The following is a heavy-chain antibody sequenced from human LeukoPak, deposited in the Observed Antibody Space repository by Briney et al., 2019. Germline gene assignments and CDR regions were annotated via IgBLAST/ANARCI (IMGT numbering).Heavy chain of an antibody. Sequence: SETLSLTCTVSGGSISSYYWSWIRQPAGKGLEWIGYIYYSGSTNYNPSLKSRVTISVDTSKNQFSPKLSSVTAADTAVYYCARVGATTHDAFDIWGQGTMVTVSS. V-gene: IGHV4-59*01. CDR2: IYYSGST. CDR1: GGSISSYY. CDR3: ARVGATTHDAFDI. D-gene: IGHD5-24*01. J-gene: IGHJ3*02.